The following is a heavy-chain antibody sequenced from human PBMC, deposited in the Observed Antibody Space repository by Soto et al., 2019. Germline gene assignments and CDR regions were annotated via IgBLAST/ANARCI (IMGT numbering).Heavy chain of an antibody. CDR3: ARQYPYSSSKRYGMDV. Sequence: GESLKISCKAAGYRFTSSWIGWVRQMPGKGLEWMGIIYPGDSDTRYRPSFQGQVTISADKSSSTAYLQWNSLQASDTAMYYCARQYPYSSSKRYGMDVWGQGTTVTVSS. V-gene: IGHV5-51*01. J-gene: IGHJ6*02. CDR2: IYPGDSDT. CDR1: GYRFTSSW. D-gene: IGHD6-13*01.